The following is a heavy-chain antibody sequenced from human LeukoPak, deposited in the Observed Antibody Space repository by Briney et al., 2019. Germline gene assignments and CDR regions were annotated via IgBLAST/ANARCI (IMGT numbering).Heavy chain of an antibody. Sequence: ASVKVSCKASGYTFTSYDINWVRQATGQGLEWVGWMNPNSGNTGYAQKFQGRVTMTRNTSISTAYMELSSLRSEDTAVYYCARGGGGHCSSTSCYSDYYYYYYMDVWGKGTTVTVSS. CDR3: ARGGGGHCSSTSCYSDYYYYYYMDV. V-gene: IGHV1-8*01. CDR1: GYTFTSYD. D-gene: IGHD2-2*01. J-gene: IGHJ6*03. CDR2: MNPNSGNT.